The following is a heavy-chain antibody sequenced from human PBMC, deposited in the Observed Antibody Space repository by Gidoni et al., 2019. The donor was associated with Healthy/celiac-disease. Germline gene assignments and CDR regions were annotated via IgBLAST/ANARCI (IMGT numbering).Heavy chain of an antibody. CDR3: ARAWPGSGSYSDAFDI. Sequence: QVQLVQSGAEVKKPGASVKVSCKASGYTFTSYGISWVRQSPGKGLEWMGWISAYNGNTNYAQKLQGRVTMTTDTSTSTAYMELRSLRSDDTAVYYCARAWPGSGSYSDAFDIWGQGTMVTVSS. D-gene: IGHD1-26*01. CDR2: ISAYNGNT. CDR1: GYTFTSYG. V-gene: IGHV1-18*01. J-gene: IGHJ3*02.